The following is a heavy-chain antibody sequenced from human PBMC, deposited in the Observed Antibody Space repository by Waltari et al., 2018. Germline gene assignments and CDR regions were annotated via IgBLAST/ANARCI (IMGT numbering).Heavy chain of an antibody. CDR2: ISGGGDST. Sequence: VRLLESGGGFAQPGESLRVSCAASGFTFEDYAMSWVREMRGKGLEWVAAISGGGDSTNYADSVKGRVSSSRDNPENTVILEMSDMRSEDTATYFCAKDADLDDYGLFDSWGQGVLVIVSS. CDR3: AKDADLDDYGLFDS. D-gene: IGHD3-16*01. J-gene: IGHJ4*02. V-gene: IGHV3-23*01. CDR1: GFTFEDYA.